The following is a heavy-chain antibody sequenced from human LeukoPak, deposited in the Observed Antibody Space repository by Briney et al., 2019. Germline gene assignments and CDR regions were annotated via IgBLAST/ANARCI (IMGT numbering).Heavy chain of an antibody. Sequence: PGGSLRLSCAASGFTFSNNWMTWVRQAPGKGLEWVANIKEDGSEKYYVDSVKGRFTTSRDNADNSLYLQMNSLRAEDTGVYYCARDSFGPLDYWGQGTMVTVSS. CDR3: ARDSFGPLDY. J-gene: IGHJ4*02. V-gene: IGHV3-7*01. CDR1: GFTFSNNW. D-gene: IGHD3-16*01. CDR2: IKEDGSEK.